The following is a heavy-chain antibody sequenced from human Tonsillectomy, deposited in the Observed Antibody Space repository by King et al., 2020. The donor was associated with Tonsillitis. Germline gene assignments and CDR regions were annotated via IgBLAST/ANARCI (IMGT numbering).Heavy chain of an antibody. CDR3: ARSREIPDMITFGGVIGWFDP. J-gene: IGHJ5*02. V-gene: IGHV5-51*01. CDR2: IYPGDSDT. Sequence: QLVQSGAEVKKPGESLKISCKGSGYSFTSYWIGWVRQMPGKGLEWMGIIYPGDSDTRYSPSFQGQVTISADKSISTAYLQWSSLKASDAAMYYCARSREIPDMITFGGVIGWFDPCGQGTLVTVSS. D-gene: IGHD3-16*01. CDR1: GYSFTSYW.